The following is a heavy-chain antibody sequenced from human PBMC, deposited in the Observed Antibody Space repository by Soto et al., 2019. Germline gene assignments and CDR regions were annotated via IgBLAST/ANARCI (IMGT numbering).Heavy chain of an antibody. CDR2: IVPVFSRT. D-gene: IGHD2-8*01. CDR1: GGNFNSFT. CDR3: SLYSEPNSHYRFDY. Sequence: QMQLMQSGAEVKKPGSSVKVSCKASGGNFNSFTFNWVRQAPGQGLEWMGVIVPVFSRTDYARKFQGRLTISADEITRTSYMELSSLTSEDTAVYFCSLYSEPNSHYRFDYWGQGTLVTVSS. V-gene: IGHV1-69*01. J-gene: IGHJ4*02.